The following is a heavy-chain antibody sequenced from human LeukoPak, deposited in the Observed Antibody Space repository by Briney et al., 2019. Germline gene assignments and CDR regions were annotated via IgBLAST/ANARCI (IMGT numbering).Heavy chain of an antibody. D-gene: IGHD2-2*01. J-gene: IGHJ4*02. V-gene: IGHV1-69*05. CDR3: ARGVVPAAIGYFDY. CDR2: IIPVFGTA. CDR1: GGTFSSYA. Sequence: SVKVSCKASGGTFSSYAISWVRQAPGQGLEWMGGIIPVFGTANYAQKFQGRVTITTDESTSTAYMELSSLRSEDTAVYYCARGVVPAAIGYFDYWGQGTLVTVSS.